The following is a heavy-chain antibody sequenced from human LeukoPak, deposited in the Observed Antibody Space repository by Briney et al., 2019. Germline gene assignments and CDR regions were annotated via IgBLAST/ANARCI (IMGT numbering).Heavy chain of an antibody. CDR1: GFTFSSYG. CDR3: ARILGAIAQNWLDP. J-gene: IGHJ5*02. V-gene: IGHV3-30*03. CDR2: ISYDGSNK. D-gene: IGHD1-26*01. Sequence: GGSLRLCCAASGFTFSSYGMHWVRQAPGKGLEWVAVISYDGSNKYYADSVKGRFTISRDNSKNTLYLQMNSLRAEDTAVYYCARILGAIAQNWLDPWGQGTLVTVSS.